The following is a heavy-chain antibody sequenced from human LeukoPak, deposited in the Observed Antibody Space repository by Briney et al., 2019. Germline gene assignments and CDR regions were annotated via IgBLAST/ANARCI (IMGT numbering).Heavy chain of an antibody. CDR2: ISYDGSNK. CDR1: GFTFSSYA. D-gene: IGHD3-3*01. J-gene: IGHJ4*02. CDR3: ASEIIFGSFDY. Sequence: PGRSLRLSCAASGFTFSSYAMHWVRQAPGKGLEWVAVISYDGSNKYYADSVKGRFTISRDNSKNTLYLQMKSLRAEDTAVYYCASEIIFGSFDYWGQGTLVTVSS. V-gene: IGHV3-30*04.